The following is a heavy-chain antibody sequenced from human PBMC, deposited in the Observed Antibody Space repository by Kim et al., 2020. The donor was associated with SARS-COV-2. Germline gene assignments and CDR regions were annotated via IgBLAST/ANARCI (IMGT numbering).Heavy chain of an antibody. CDR3: ARDKYGGDYYGMDV. J-gene: IGHJ6*02. V-gene: IGHV3-33*01. CDR2: IWYDGSNK. CDR1: GFTFSSYG. Sequence: GGSLRLSCAASGFTFSSYGMHWVRQAPGKGLEWVAVIWYDGSNKYYADSVKGRFTISRDNSKNTLYLQMNSLRAEDTAVYYCARDKYGGDYYGMDVWGQGTTVTVSS. D-gene: IGHD3-16*01.